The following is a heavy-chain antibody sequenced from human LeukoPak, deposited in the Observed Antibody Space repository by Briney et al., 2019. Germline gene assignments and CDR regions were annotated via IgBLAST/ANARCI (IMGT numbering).Heavy chain of an antibody. CDR2: INAGSGNT. CDR3: AREARGYSGYDPWGYYYYYYMDV. D-gene: IGHD5-12*01. V-gene: IGHV1-3*03. CDR1: GYTFTSYA. Sequence: GASVKLSCKASGYTFTSYAMHWVRQAPGQRLELMGWINAGSGNTKYSQEFQGRVTITRDTYASTAYMELSSLRSEDMAVYYCAREARGYSGYDPWGYYYYYYMDVWGKGTTVTVSS. J-gene: IGHJ6*03.